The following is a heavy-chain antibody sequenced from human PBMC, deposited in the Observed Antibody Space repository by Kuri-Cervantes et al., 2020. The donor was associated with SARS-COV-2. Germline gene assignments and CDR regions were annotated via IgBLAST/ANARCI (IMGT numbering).Heavy chain of an antibody. D-gene: IGHD3-10*01. CDR3: ARGMVRGVIQYYYYGMDV. V-gene: IGHV1-2*04. J-gene: IGHJ6*02. Sequence: ASVKVSCKVSGYTFTGYYMHWVRQAPGQGLEWMGWINPNSGGTNYAQKFQGWVTMTRDTSISTAYMELSRLRSDDTAVYYCARGMVRGVIQYYYYGMDVWGQGTTVTVSS. CDR2: INPNSGGT. CDR1: GYTFTGYY.